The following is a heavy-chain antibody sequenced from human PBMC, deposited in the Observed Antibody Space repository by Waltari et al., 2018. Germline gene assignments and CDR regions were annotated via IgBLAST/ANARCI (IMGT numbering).Heavy chain of an antibody. J-gene: IGHJ4*02. CDR1: GFTVSSHY. Sequence: EVQLVETGGGLIQPGGSLRLSCAASGFTVSSHYMSWVRQAPGKGLEWVSVIYSGGSTYYADSVKGRFTISRDNSKNTLYLQMNSLRAEDTAVYYCAREDGSGSYYFDYWGQGTLVTVSS. CDR2: IYSGGST. D-gene: IGHD3-10*01. CDR3: AREDGSGSYYFDY. V-gene: IGHV3-53*02.